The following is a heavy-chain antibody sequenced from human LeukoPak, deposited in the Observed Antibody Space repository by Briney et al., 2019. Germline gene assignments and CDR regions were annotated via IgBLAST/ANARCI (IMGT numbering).Heavy chain of an antibody. D-gene: IGHD6-19*01. CDR2: ISSSGSTI. CDR3: AGDWAGFDY. Sequence: GGSLRLSCAASGFTFSSYEMNWVRQAPGKGLEWVSYISSSGSTIYYADSVKGQFTISRDNAKNSLYLQMNSLRAEDTAVYYCAGDWAGFDYWGQGTLVTVPS. V-gene: IGHV3-48*03. J-gene: IGHJ4*02. CDR1: GFTFSSYE.